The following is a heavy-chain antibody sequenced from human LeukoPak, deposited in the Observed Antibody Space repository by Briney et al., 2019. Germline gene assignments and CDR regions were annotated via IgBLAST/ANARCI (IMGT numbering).Heavy chain of an antibody. D-gene: IGHD3-3*01. CDR3: ARDQRIFWSGYYSRNWFDP. CDR2: TSAYNGNT. V-gene: IGHV1-18*01. Sequence: ASVKVSCKASGYTFTSYGISWVRQAPGQGLEWMGWTSAYNGNTNYAQKLQGRVTMTTDTSTSTAYMELRSLRSDDTAVYYCARDQRIFWSGYYSRNWFDPWGQGTLVTVSS. J-gene: IGHJ5*02. CDR1: GYTFTSYG.